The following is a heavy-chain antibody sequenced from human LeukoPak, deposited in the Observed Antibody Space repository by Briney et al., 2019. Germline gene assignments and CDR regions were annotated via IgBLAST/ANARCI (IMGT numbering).Heavy chain of an antibody. CDR3: ARDSDYYDSSGYYYFDY. CDR2: IIPIFGTA. CDR1: GYTFTGYY. J-gene: IGHJ4*02. V-gene: IGHV1-69*13. D-gene: IGHD3-22*01. Sequence: SVKVSCKASGYTFTGYYIHWVRQAPGQGLEWMGGIIPIFGTANYAQKFQGRVTITADESTSTAYMELSSLRSEDTAVYYCARDSDYYDSSGYYYFDYWGQGTLVTVSS.